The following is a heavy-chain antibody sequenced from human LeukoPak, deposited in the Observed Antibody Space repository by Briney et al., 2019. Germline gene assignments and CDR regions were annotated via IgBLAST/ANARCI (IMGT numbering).Heavy chain of an antibody. CDR3: AKVFRSGGLFVSDY. CDR2: ISGSGSGT. CDR1: GFTFSSYV. D-gene: IGHD6-19*01. V-gene: IGHV3-23*01. J-gene: IGHJ4*02. Sequence: GGSLRLSCAASGFTFSSYVMSWVRQAPGKGLEWVSAISGSGSGTYHADSVKGRFTISRDNSKNTLYLQMNSLRVEDTAVYYCAKVFRSGGLFVSDYWGPGTLVTVSS.